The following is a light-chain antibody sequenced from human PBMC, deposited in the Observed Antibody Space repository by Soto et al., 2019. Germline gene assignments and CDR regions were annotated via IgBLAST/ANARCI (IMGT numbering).Light chain of an antibody. CDR1: SSDVGGYNY. J-gene: IGLJ1*01. V-gene: IGLV2-14*01. CDR3: SSYTSNSTRV. Sequence: QSVLTQPASVSGSPGQSITISCTGPSSDVGGYNYVSWYQQHPGKAPKLMIYDVSNRPSGFPNRFSGSKSGNTASLTISGRQAEDEADYYCSSYTSNSTRVFGTGTKLTVL. CDR2: DVS.